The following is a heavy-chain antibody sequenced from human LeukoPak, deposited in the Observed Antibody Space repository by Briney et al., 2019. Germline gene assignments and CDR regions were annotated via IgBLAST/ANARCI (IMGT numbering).Heavy chain of an antibody. CDR1: GFTFSSYS. V-gene: IGHV3-21*01. CDR2: ISSSSRYI. Sequence: GGSLRLSCAASGFTFSSYSMNWVRQAPGKGLGWVSSISSSSRYIYYADSVEGRFTISRDQAQNSLYLQMNSVRSKDTAVYYSAGGSMYRSSWYECTGYYSYGMDVWGQGTTVTVSS. CDR3: AGGSMYRSSWYECTGYYSYGMDV. J-gene: IGHJ6*02. D-gene: IGHD6-13*01.